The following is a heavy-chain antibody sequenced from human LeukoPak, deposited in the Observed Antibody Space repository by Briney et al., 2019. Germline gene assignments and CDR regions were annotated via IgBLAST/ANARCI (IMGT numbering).Heavy chain of an antibody. CDR3: ATNSRYGDVDY. V-gene: IGHV3-11*06. CDR1: GFTFSDYY. Sequence: GGSLRLSCAASGFTFSDYYMSWLRQAPGKGLEWVSYISSSSSYTNYAASVKGRFTISRDNAKNSLYLQMNSLRAEDTAVYYCATNSRYGDVDYWGQGTLVTVSS. CDR2: ISSSSSYT. D-gene: IGHD4-17*01. J-gene: IGHJ4*02.